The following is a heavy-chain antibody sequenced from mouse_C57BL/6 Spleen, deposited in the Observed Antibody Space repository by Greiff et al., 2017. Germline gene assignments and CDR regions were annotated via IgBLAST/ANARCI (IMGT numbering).Heavy chain of an antibody. Sequence: VQLQQSGAELVKPGASVKISCKASGYAFSSYWMNWVKQRPGKGLEWIGQIYPGDGDTNYNGKFKGKATLTADKSSSTAYMQLSSLTAEDSAVYFCAKPYCRSCAGYAMDYWGQGTSVTVSS. CDR2: IYPGDGDT. V-gene: IGHV1-80*01. D-gene: IGHD2-14*01. CDR1: GYAFSSYW. CDR3: AKPYCRSCAGYAMDY. J-gene: IGHJ4*01.